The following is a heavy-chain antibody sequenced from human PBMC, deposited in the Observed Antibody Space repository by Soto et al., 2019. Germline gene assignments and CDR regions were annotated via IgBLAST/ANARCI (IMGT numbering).Heavy chain of an antibody. CDR3: ARRSGGTHDY. CDR2: INHSGST. CDR1: GGSFSGYY. V-gene: IGHV4-34*01. D-gene: IGHD2-15*01. Sequence: SETLSLTCAVYGGSFSGYYWTWIRQPPGTGLEWIGEINHSGSTYYNPSLKSRVTISVDSSKNQFSLELSSVTAADTAVYYCARRSGGTHDYWGQGTLVTVSS. J-gene: IGHJ4*02.